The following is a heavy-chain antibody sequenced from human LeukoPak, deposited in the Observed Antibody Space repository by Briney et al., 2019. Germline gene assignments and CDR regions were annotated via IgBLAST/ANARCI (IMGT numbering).Heavy chain of an antibody. CDR2: INPNSDGT. CDR1: GYTFTDYY. V-gene: IGHV1-2*02. D-gene: IGHD1-26*01. Sequence: ASVKVSRKASGYTFTDYYMHWVRQPPAQGLEWMGLINPNSDGTNYPHTFQGRVTITSDTSNSTDYMELSRLRSDDTDVYYCARASYSGSYLVAGWGQGTLVTASS. J-gene: IGHJ4*02. CDR3: ARASYSGSYLVAG.